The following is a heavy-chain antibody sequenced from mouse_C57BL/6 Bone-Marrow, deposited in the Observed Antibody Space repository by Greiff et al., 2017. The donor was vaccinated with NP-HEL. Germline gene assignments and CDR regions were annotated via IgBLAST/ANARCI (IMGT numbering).Heavy chain of an antibody. CDR1: GYTFTSYW. J-gene: IGHJ1*03. CDR3: ARWPSYYYGSSYRWYFDV. D-gene: IGHD1-1*01. CDR2: IDPSDSYT. V-gene: IGHV1-50*01. Sequence: VQLQQSGAELVKPGASVKLSCKASGYTFTSYWMQWVKQRPGQGLEWIGEIDPSDSYTNYNQKFKGKATLTVDTSSSTAYMQLSSLTSEDSAVYYCARWPSYYYGSSYRWYFDVWGTGTTVTVSS.